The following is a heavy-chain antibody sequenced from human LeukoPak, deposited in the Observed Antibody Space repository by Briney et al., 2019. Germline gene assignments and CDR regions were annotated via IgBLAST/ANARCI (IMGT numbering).Heavy chain of an antibody. Sequence: SETLSLTCAVYGGSFSGYYWSWIRQPPGKGLEWIGEINRSGSTNYNPSLKSRVTISVDTSKNQFSLKLSSVTAADTAVYYCARINWNSDPWGQGTLVTVSS. J-gene: IGHJ5*02. D-gene: IGHD1-7*01. V-gene: IGHV4-34*01. CDR1: GGSFSGYY. CDR3: ARINWNSDP. CDR2: INRSGST.